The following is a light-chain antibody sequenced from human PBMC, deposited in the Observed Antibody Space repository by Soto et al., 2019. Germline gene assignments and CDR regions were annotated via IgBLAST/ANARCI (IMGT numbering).Light chain of an antibody. Sequence: DIQMTQSPSSLSASVGDRVTITCRASQSISSYLNWYQQKPGKAPKLLIYAASSLQSGVPSRFSGSGSGTDFTLTTSSLQPEAFATYYCQPSYSTPITFGQGTRLEIK. CDR2: AAS. V-gene: IGKV1-39*01. CDR3: QPSYSTPIT. CDR1: QSISSY. J-gene: IGKJ5*01.